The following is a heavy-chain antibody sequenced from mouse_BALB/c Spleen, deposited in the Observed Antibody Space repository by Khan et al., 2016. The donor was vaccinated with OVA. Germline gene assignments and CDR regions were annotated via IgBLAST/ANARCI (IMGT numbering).Heavy chain of an antibody. Sequence: EVQLQESGPGLVKPSQSLSLTCTVTGYSITSNYAWSWIRQFPGNKLEWMGYISYSGAPNYTPSLKSRISVTRDTSENQFFLQLNSVTTEDTATYSCARRNYYGYAWDYWGQGTSVTVSS. V-gene: IGHV3-2*02. CDR3: ARRNYYGYAWDY. D-gene: IGHD1-2*01. CDR1: GYSITSNYA. J-gene: IGHJ4*01. CDR2: ISYSGAP.